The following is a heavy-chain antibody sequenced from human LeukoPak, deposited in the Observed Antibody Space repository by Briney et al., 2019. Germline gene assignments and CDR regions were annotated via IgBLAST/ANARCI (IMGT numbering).Heavy chain of an antibody. CDR1: GGSISSGGYY. J-gene: IGHJ4*02. CDR2: IYHSGST. D-gene: IGHD6-6*01. V-gene: IGHV4-30-2*01. CDR3: ARVGDSSSSSGGAFDY. Sequence: PSETLSLTCTVSGGSISSGGYYWSWIRQPPGKGLEWIGYIYHSGSTYYNPSLKSRVTISVDRSKNQFSLKLSSVTAADTAVYYCARVGDSSSSSGGAFDYWGQGTLVTVSS.